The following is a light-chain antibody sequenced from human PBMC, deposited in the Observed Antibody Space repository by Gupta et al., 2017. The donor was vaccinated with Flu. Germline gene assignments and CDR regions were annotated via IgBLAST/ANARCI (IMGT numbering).Light chain of an antibody. J-gene: IGLJ3*02. CDR1: NIESRT. Sequence: SYVLTLPPSVSVAPGQTARITGGGNNIESRTVHWYQQRPGQDPVLVVYDDSDRPSGIPERLSGSNSGNTATLTISRVEDGDEADYYCQVWDRNRDHQVVGGGTKRTVL. CDR2: DDS. V-gene: IGLV3-21*02. CDR3: QVWDRNRDHQV.